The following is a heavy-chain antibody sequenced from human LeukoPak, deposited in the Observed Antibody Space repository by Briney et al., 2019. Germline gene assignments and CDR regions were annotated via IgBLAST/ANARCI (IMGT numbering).Heavy chain of an antibody. Sequence: GASVKVSCTASGYSFTGYYIHWVRQAPGQGLEWMGWINPYSGGTNYARKFQGRVTMTRDTSISTAYMYLSSLRSDDTAVFYCARGPPGGLRFLEWTSPLDYWDQGTLVTVSS. CDR3: ARGPPGGLRFLEWTSPLDY. V-gene: IGHV1-2*02. CDR1: GYSFTGYY. J-gene: IGHJ4*02. D-gene: IGHD3-3*01. CDR2: INPYSGGT.